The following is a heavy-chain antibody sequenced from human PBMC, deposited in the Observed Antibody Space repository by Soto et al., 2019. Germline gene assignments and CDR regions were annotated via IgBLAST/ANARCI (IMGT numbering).Heavy chain of an antibody. J-gene: IGHJ4*02. CDR3: ARPVATKTAPIDY. CDR2: ITPSTGGT. Sequence: QVQLVQSGAEVKNPGASVKVSCKASGYTFSTFYLHCLRQARGQGLEWMGLITPSTGGTRYAQKFQDRLIMTRDTSTNTVYMELNKLRSEDTAVYYCARPVATKTAPIDYWGQGTLVTVSS. CDR1: GYTFSTFY. V-gene: IGHV1-46*01. D-gene: IGHD5-12*01.